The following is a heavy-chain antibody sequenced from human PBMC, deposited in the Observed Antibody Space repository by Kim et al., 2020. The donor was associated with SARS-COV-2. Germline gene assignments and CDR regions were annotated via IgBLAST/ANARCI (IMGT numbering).Heavy chain of an antibody. CDR2: ISYDGSNK. D-gene: IGHD2-2*01. J-gene: IGHJ4*02. Sequence: GGSLRLSCAASGFTFSSYAMHWVRQAPGKGLEWVAVISYDGSNKYYADSVKGRFTISRDNSKNTLYLQMNSLRAEDTAVYYCARAPRSVVVPAANDYWGQGTLVTVSS. CDR3: ARAPRSVVVPAANDY. CDR1: GFTFSSYA. V-gene: IGHV3-30*04.